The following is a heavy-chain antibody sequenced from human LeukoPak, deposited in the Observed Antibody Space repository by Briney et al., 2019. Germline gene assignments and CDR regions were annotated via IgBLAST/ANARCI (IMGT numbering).Heavy chain of an antibody. D-gene: IGHD2-2*02. CDR2: INHSGST. J-gene: IGHJ4*02. CDR1: GGSFTGYY. V-gene: IGHV4-34*01. CDR3: ARGGYCSSTSCYIPKIFDY. Sequence: SETLSLTCAVYGGSFTGYYWSWIRQPPGKGLEWIGEINHSGSTNYNPSLKSRVPISVDTSKNQFSLKLSSVTAADTAVYYCARGGYCSSTSCYIPKIFDYWGQGTLVTVSS.